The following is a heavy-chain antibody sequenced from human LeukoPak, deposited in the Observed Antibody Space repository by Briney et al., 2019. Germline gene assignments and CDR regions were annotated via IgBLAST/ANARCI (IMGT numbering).Heavy chain of an antibody. CDR1: GFTFSSYS. J-gene: IGHJ3*02. V-gene: IGHV3-30*03. CDR2: ISYDGSNK. D-gene: IGHD3-22*01. Sequence: GGSLRLSCAASGFTFSSYSMNWVRQAPGKGLEWVAVISYDGSNKYYADSVKGRFTISRDNSKNTLYLQMNSLRAEDTAVYYCARVHDSSGDDAFDIWGQGTMVTVSS. CDR3: ARVHDSSGDDAFDI.